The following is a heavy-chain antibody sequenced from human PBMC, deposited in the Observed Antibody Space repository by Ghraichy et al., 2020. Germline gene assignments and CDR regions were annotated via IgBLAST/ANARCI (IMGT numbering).Heavy chain of an antibody. CDR2: IIPFLGIA. D-gene: IGHD3-22*01. CDR1: GGTFSSYT. V-gene: IGHV1-69*02. CDR3: ARGTYYYHSSGDPTSSNWFDP. J-gene: IGHJ5*02. Sequence: SVKVSCKASGGTFSSYTISWVRQAPGQGLEWMGRIIPFLGIANSAQELQGRVTITADKSTSTAYMELSSLRSEDTAVYYCARGTYYYHSSGDPTSSNWFDPWGQGTLVTVSS.